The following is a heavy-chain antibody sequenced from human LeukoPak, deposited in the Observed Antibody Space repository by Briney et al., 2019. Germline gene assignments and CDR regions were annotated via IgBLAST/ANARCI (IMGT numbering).Heavy chain of an antibody. CDR1: GGTFSSYA. V-gene: IGHV7-4-1*02. D-gene: IGHD2-2*01. Sequence: ASVKVSCKASGGTFSSYAISWVRQAPRQGLEWMGWINTNTGNPTYAQGFTGRFVFSLDTSVSTAYLQISSLKAEDTAVYYCARDKYQLPYEIDYWGQGTLVTVSS. CDR3: ARDKYQLPYEIDY. CDR2: INTNTGNP. J-gene: IGHJ4*02.